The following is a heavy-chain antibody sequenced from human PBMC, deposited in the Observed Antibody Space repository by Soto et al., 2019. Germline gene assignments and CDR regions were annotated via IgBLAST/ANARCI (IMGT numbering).Heavy chain of an antibody. V-gene: IGHV1-69*13. CDR3: ARDRYYGSGSYTHYYGMDV. D-gene: IGHD3-10*01. CDR2: IIPIFGTA. Sequence: VKVSCKASGGTFSGYAISWVRQAPGQGLEWMGGIIPIFGTANYAQKFQGRVTITADESTSTAYMELSSLRSEDTAVYYCARDRYYGSGSYTHYYGMDVWGQGTTVTVSS. J-gene: IGHJ6*02. CDR1: GGTFSGYA.